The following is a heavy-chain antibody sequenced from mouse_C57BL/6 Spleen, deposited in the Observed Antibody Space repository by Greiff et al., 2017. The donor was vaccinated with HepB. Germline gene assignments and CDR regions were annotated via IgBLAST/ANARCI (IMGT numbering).Heavy chain of an antibody. CDR2: FYPGDGDT. CDR3: AREEDYYYGSSYDYFDY. V-gene: IGHV1-82*01. J-gene: IGHJ2*01. D-gene: IGHD1-1*01. CDR1: GSAFSSSG. Sequence: VQLQQSGPELVKPGASVKISCRASGSAFSSSGRNGVKQGPGKGLGWIGRFYPGDGDTNSNGKFKGKATLTADKSSSTAYMQLSSLTSEDSAVYFCAREEDYYYGSSYDYFDYWGQGTTLTVSS.